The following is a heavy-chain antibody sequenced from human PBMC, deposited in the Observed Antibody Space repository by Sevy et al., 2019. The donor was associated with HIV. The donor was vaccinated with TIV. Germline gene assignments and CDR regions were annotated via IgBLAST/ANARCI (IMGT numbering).Heavy chain of an antibody. CDR1: GFTFSSYA. D-gene: IGHD3-10*01. CDR3: ARVFVTMVRGVTEFDY. V-gene: IGHV3-30*04. Sequence: GGSLRLSCAASGFTFSSYAMHWVRQAPGKGLEWVAVISYDGSNKYYADSVKGRFTISRDNSKNTLYLQMNSLRAGDTAVYYCARVFVTMVRGVTEFDYWGQGTLVTVSS. CDR2: ISYDGSNK. J-gene: IGHJ4*02.